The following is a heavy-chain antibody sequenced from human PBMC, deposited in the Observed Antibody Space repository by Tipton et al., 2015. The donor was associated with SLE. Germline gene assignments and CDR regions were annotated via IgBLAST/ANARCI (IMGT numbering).Heavy chain of an antibody. J-gene: IGHJ4*02. Sequence: LSCTVSGGSISSYYWSWIRQPPGKGLEWIGYIYYSGSTNYNPSLQSRVTISVDTSKNQFSLKLSSVTAADTAVYHCARQGAVAWFDYWGPGTLVTVSS. CDR3: ARQGAVAWFDY. CDR2: IYYSGST. D-gene: IGHD6-19*01. V-gene: IGHV4-59*08. CDR1: GGSISSYY.